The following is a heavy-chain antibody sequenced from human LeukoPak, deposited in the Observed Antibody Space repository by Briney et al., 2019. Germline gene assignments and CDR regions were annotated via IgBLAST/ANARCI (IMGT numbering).Heavy chain of an antibody. D-gene: IGHD2-2*01. CDR3: ARDREDCSSTSCYWYFDL. V-gene: IGHV1-2*02. Sequence: ASVKVSCKASGYTFTGYYLHWVRQAPGQGLEWMGWINPNSGGTNYAQKFQGRVTMTRDTSISTAYMELSRLRSDDTAVYYCARDREDCSSTSCYWYFDLWGRGTLVTVSS. CDR1: GYTFTGYY. J-gene: IGHJ2*01. CDR2: INPNSGGT.